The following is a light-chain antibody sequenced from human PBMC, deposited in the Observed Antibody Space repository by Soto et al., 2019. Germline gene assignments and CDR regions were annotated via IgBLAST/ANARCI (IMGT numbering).Light chain of an antibody. CDR2: GTS. Sequence: EIVLTQSPGTLSLSPGERATLSCRASQSVSNREIAWYQQIPGQAPRLLIFGTSNRATGIPDRFSGSGSGTDSTLSISRLEPEDFAVYYCQQSGSSSWTFGQGTKVDIK. V-gene: IGKV3-20*01. J-gene: IGKJ1*01. CDR3: QQSGSSSWT. CDR1: QSVSNRE.